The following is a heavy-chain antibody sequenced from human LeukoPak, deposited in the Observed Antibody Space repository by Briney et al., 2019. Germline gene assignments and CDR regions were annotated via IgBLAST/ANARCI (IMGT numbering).Heavy chain of an antibody. Sequence: GGSLRLSCAASGFTFTNFWMHRVRQAPGKGLLWVSRISPDGTTTDYAGSVKGRSTISRDNPKNMVYLQMDSLRAEDTAVYYCVRLLDVDYWGQGTLVTVSS. D-gene: IGHD1-1*01. CDR2: ISPDGTTT. J-gene: IGHJ4*02. CDR3: VRLLDVDY. V-gene: IGHV3-74*01. CDR1: GFTFTNFW.